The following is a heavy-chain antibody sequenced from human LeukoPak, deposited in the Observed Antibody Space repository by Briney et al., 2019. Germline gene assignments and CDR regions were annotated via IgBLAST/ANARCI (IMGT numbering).Heavy chain of an antibody. Sequence: PGGSLRLSCAASGFTLSSYAMSWVRQAPGKGLEWVSAISGSGGSTYYADSVKGRFTISRDNSKNTLYLQMNSLRAEDTAVYYCAKSLGEYNPPFLDYWGQGTLVTVSS. CDR1: GFTLSSYA. CDR2: ISGSGGST. V-gene: IGHV3-23*01. D-gene: IGHD1-14*01. CDR3: AKSLGEYNPPFLDY. J-gene: IGHJ4*02.